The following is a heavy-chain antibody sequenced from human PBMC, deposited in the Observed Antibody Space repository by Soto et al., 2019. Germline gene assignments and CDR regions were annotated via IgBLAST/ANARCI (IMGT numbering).Heavy chain of an antibody. Sequence: SETLSLTCAIYGGSFSGYYWSWLRQPPGKGLEWIGEINHSGSTNYNPSLKSRVTISVDTSKNQFSLKLSSVTAADTAVYYCARDRRLITMVRGVSLWFDPWGQGTLVTVSS. V-gene: IGHV4-34*01. D-gene: IGHD3-10*01. CDR1: GGSFSGYY. CDR2: INHSGST. J-gene: IGHJ5*02. CDR3: ARDRRLITMVRGVSLWFDP.